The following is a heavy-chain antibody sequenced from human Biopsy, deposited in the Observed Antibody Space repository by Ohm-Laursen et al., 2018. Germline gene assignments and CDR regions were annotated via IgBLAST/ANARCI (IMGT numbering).Heavy chain of an antibody. CDR1: TGTFDSYG. Sequence: SVKVSCKTSTGTFDSYGVTWVRQAPGQGLEWMGRIIPILGRPTYAQKFQGRVTITADTSTGTVFMDLSTLRSEDSALYYCAREQHPYIDVLTDSFSYVPMDVWGAGTTVTVSS. CDR3: AREQHPYIDVLTDSFSYVPMDV. CDR2: IIPILGRP. J-gene: IGHJ6*04. V-gene: IGHV1-69*04. D-gene: IGHD3-9*01.